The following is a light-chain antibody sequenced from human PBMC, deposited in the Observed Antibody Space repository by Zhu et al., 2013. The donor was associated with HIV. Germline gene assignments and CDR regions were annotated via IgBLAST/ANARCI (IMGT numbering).Light chain of an antibody. Sequence: QSVLTQPRSMSGSPGQSVTIPCTGTSSDIGKYKYVSWYQQHPGKAPKLIMFDVSTRPSGVPDRFSGSKSDNTASLSISGLQAEDEGDYYCQSYDSSLSGWVFGGGTKVTVL. V-gene: IGLV2-11*02. J-gene: IGLJ3*02. CDR2: DVS. CDR1: SSDIGKYKY. CDR3: QSYDSSLSGWV.